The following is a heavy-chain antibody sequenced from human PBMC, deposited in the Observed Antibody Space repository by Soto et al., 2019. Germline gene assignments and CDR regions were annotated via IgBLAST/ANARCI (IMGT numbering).Heavy chain of an antibody. CDR2: IYWDDDK. CDR3: AHGLPADY. D-gene: IGHD2-2*01. Sequence: QITLKESGPTLVKPTQTLTLTCTFSGFSLSTSGVGVGWIRQPPGKALEWLALIYWDDDKRYSPSLKSRLTITKDTSKNQVVLTMTNMDPVDTATYYWAHGLPADYWGQGTLVTVSS. J-gene: IGHJ4*02. V-gene: IGHV2-5*02. CDR1: GFSLSTSGVG.